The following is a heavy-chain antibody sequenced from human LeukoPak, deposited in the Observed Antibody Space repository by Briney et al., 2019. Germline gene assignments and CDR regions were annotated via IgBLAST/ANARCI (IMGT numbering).Heavy chain of an antibody. J-gene: IGHJ4*02. CDR1: GFTFSSNG. D-gene: IGHD5-12*01. CDR2: IRYDGSNE. CDR3: AKTGYSGSAYGTWYFDY. V-gene: IGHV3-30*02. Sequence: PGGSLRLSCATSGFTFSSNGLHWVRQAPGKGLEWVAFIRYDGSNEYHADSVKGRFTISRDNSKNTLYLQMNSLRTEDTAVYYCAKTGYSGSAYGTWYFDYWGQGTLVTASS.